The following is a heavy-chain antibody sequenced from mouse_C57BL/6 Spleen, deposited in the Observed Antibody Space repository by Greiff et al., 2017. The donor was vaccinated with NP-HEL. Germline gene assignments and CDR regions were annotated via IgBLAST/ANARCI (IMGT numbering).Heavy chain of an antibody. CDR2: IDPENGDT. D-gene: IGHD1-2*01. CDR3: TTTAWAMDY. V-gene: IGHV14-4*01. CDR1: GFNIKDDY. Sequence: EVMLVESGAELVRPGASVKLSCTASGFNIKDDYMHWVKQRPEQGLEWIGWIDPENGDTEYASKFQGKATITADTSSNTAYLQLSSLTSEDTAVYYCTTTAWAMDYWGQGTSVTVSS. J-gene: IGHJ4*01.